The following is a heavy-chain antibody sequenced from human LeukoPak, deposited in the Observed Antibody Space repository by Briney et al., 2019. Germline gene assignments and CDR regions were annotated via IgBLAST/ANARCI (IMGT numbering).Heavy chain of an antibody. CDR2: MWDDGTNE. Sequence: PGGSLRLSCTASGFNFGIYGMHWVRQAPGKGLEWVAVMWDDGTNEYYVESVKGRFTISRDNGKRTLYLQMNSLRVEDTAVYYCARDSFPLWFGELLNGFDYWGQGTLVTVSS. CDR3: ARDSFPLWFGELLNGFDY. V-gene: IGHV3-33*01. J-gene: IGHJ4*02. CDR1: GFNFGIYG. D-gene: IGHD3-10*01.